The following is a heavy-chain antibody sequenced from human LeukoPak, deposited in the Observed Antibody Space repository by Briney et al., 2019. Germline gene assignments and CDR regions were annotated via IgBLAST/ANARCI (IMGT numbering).Heavy chain of an antibody. Sequence: GASVKVSRKASGGTFSSYAISWVRQAPGQGLEWMGGIIPIFGTANYAQKFQGRVTITTDESTSTAYMELSSLRSEDTAVYYCARGRGMIRYSSGWYDYYYMDVWGKGATVTVSS. CDR1: GGTFSSYA. CDR3: ARGRGMIRYSSGWYDYYYMDV. D-gene: IGHD6-19*01. V-gene: IGHV1-69*05. CDR2: IIPIFGTA. J-gene: IGHJ6*03.